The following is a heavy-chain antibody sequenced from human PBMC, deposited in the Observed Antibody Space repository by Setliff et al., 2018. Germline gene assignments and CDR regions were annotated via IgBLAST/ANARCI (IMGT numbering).Heavy chain of an antibody. CDR3: ARDRQYCSSPTCYSSYFYYYGMDV. V-gene: IGHV4-34*01. CDR2: IYHSGST. Sequence: SETLSLTCAIYGQSFSDYYWSWVRQPPGKGLEWIGEIYHSGSTNYNPSLKSRATISVDTSKNQFSLKLSSVTAAYTAVYYCARDRQYCSSPTCYSSYFYYYGMDVWGQGTTVTVSS. D-gene: IGHD2-2*02. CDR1: GQSFSDYY. J-gene: IGHJ6*02.